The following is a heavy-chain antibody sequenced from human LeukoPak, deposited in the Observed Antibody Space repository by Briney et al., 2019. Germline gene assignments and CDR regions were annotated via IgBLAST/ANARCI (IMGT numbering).Heavy chain of an antibody. V-gene: IGHV1-46*03. CDR2: INPSGGST. Sequence: GASVKVSCKASGYTFTSYYMHWVRQAPGQGLEWMGIINPSGGSTSYAQKFQGRVTMTRDTSTSTVYMELSSLRSEDTAVDYCARDREEYQLLYYWGQGTLVTVSS. J-gene: IGHJ4*02. CDR3: ARDREEYQLLYY. D-gene: IGHD2-2*01. CDR1: GYTFTSYY.